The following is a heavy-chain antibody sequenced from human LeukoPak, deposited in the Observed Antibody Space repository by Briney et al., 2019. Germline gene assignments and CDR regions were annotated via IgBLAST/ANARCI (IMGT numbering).Heavy chain of an antibody. D-gene: IGHD6-13*01. CDR1: GGSISNTNW. Sequence: SGTLSLTCGVSGGSISNTNWWTWVRQPPGKGLEWIGEVNLQGSTNYNPSLKSRVAISVDTSKNQFSLKVSSVTAADTAVYYCARGSIAASGTRWFDPWGQGTLVTVSS. V-gene: IGHV4-4*02. CDR2: VNLQGST. CDR3: ARGSIAASGTRWFDP. J-gene: IGHJ5*02.